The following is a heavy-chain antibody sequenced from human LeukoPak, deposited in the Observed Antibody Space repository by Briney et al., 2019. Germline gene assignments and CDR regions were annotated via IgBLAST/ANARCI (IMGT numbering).Heavy chain of an antibody. V-gene: IGHV1-18*01. Sequence: ASVKVSCKASGYTSTSYGISWVRQAPGQGLEWMGWISVYNGNTNYAQKLQGRVTMTTDTSTSTAYMELRSLRSDDTAVYYCARAAEDYHDSSGYSGDDYWGQGTLVTVSS. CDR2: ISVYNGNT. CDR1: GYTSTSYG. CDR3: ARAAEDYHDSSGYSGDDY. D-gene: IGHD3-22*01. J-gene: IGHJ4*02.